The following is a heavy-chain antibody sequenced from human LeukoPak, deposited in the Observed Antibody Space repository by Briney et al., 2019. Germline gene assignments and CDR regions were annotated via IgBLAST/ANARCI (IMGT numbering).Heavy chain of an antibody. CDR1: GFTFSSYD. V-gene: IGHV3-30*18. CDR3: AKLPYGDYNHH. Sequence: GGSLRLSCAASGFTFSSYDIHWVRQAPGKGLEWVALISYDGSHKYYADSVQGRFTISRDNSKNTLYLQMNSLRVEDTAVYYCAKLPYGDYNHHWGQGTLVTVSS. CDR2: ISYDGSHK. J-gene: IGHJ5*02. D-gene: IGHD4-17*01.